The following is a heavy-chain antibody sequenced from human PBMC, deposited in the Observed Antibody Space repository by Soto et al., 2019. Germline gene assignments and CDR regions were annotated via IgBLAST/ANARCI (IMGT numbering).Heavy chain of an antibody. CDR2: MNPNSDNT. Sequence: QVRLVQSGAEVKTPGASVKVSCKASGYTFATYDINWVRQAPGQGLEWMGWMNPNSDNTGYAQKSPGRLTMTTDTALSVAHMELSSLRNADPAVYSCARSDGYNFNWLDSWGQGTLVTVSA. CDR3: ARSDGYNFNWLDS. J-gene: IGHJ5*01. CDR1: GYTFATYD. V-gene: IGHV1-8*01. D-gene: IGHD2-21*01.